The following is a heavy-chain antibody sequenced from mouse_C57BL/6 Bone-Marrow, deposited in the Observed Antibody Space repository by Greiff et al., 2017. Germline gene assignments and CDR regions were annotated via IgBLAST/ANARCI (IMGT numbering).Heavy chain of an antibody. J-gene: IGHJ3*01. CDR2: IHPNSGST. CDR3: ARGRCPTRRVFAY. Sequence: VQLQQPGAELVKPGASVKLSCKASGYTFTSYWMHWVKQRPGQGLEWIGMIHPNSGSTNYNEKFKSKATLTVDKSSSPAYMQLSSLTTEDSAVYYCARGRCPTRRVFAYWGQGPLFTVSA. CDR1: GYTFTSYW. D-gene: IGHD1-1*01. V-gene: IGHV1-64*01.